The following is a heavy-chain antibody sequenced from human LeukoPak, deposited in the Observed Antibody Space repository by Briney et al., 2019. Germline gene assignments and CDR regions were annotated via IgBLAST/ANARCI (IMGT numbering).Heavy chain of an antibody. CDR3: ARSPTASGWYYFDY. D-gene: IGHD6-19*01. CDR2: ISSSGSTI. CDR1: GFSFDDYA. J-gene: IGHJ4*02. Sequence: GGSLRLSCAASGFSFDDYAMHWVRQAPGKGLEWVSYISSSGSTIYYADSVKGRFTISRDNAKNSLYLQMNSLRAEDTAVYYCARSPTASGWYYFDYWGQGTLVTVSS. V-gene: IGHV3-48*03.